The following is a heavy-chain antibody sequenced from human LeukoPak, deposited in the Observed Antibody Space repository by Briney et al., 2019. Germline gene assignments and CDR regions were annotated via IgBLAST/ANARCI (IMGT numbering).Heavy chain of an antibody. V-gene: IGHV4-38-2*02. J-gene: IGHJ5*02. CDR1: GYSISSGYY. CDR3: ARELSSGYSQRGNWFDP. D-gene: IGHD3-9*01. Sequence: PSETLSLTCTVSGYSISSGYYWGWIRQPPGKGLEWIGSIYHSGSTYYNPSLKSRVTISVDTSKNQFSLKLSSVTAADTAVYYCARELSSGYSQRGNWFDPWGQGTLVTVPS. CDR2: IYHSGST.